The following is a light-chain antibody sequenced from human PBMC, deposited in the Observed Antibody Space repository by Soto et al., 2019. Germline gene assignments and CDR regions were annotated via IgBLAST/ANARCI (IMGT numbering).Light chain of an antibody. CDR1: QSLLHSNGYNY. CDR3: MQALQTLT. V-gene: IGKV2-28*01. J-gene: IGKJ5*01. Sequence: DIVMTQSPLSLPVTPGEPASISCRSSQSLLHSNGYNYLDWYLQEPGQSPQLLIYLGSNRASGVPDRFSGSGSGTDFTLKISRVEAEDVGVYYCMQALQTLTVGQGTRLEIK. CDR2: LGS.